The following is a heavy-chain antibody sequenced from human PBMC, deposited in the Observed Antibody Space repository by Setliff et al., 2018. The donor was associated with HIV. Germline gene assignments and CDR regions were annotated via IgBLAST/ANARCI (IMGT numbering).Heavy chain of an antibody. J-gene: IGHJ3*02. D-gene: IGHD1-26*01. CDR1: GYTFTSYA. V-gene: IGHV7-4-1*02. Sequence: ASVKVSCKASGYTFTSYAMNWVRQAPGQGLEWMGWINTNTGNPTYAQGFTGRFVFSLDTSVSTAYLQISSLKAEDTAVYYCARDSEWGSYIFWTFDIWGQGTMVTVSS. CDR2: INTNTGNP. CDR3: ARDSEWGSYIFWTFDI.